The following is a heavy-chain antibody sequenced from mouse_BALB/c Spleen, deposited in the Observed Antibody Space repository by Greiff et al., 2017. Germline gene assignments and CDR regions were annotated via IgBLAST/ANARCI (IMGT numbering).Heavy chain of an antibody. CDR2: IDPANGNT. D-gene: IGHD2-1*01. CDR1: GFNIKDTY. J-gene: IGHJ4*01. V-gene: IGHV14-3*02. Sequence: EVQVVESGAELVKPGASVKLSCTASGFNIKDTYMHWVKQRPEQGLEWIGRIDPANGNTKYDPKFQGKATITADTSSNTAYLQLSSLTSEDTAVYYCASGNMDYWGQGTSVTVSS. CDR3: ASGNMDY.